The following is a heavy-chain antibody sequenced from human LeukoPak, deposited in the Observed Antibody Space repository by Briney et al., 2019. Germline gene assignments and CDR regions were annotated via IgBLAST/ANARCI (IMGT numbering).Heavy chain of an antibody. D-gene: IGHD1-26*01. CDR3: ASVSTVGAYFDY. J-gene: IGHJ4*02. V-gene: IGHV1-18*01. Sequence: AAVKVSCKASGYTFTSYRISWVRQPPGQGLEWMGWISAYNGNTNYAHKLQGRVTMTTDTYTSKAYMELRSLRSDDTAVYYCASVSTVGAYFDYWGQGTLVPVSS. CDR1: GYTFTSYR. CDR2: ISAYNGNT.